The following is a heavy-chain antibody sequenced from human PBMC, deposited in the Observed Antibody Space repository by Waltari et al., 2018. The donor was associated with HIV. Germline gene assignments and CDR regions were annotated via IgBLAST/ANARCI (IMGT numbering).Heavy chain of an antibody. CDR1: GFDFRTSG. CDR3: AKQWKRPYYGMDS. V-gene: IGHV3-30*02. J-gene: IGHJ6*02. Sequence: VQWEESGGGVVQPGGSLRLYGYASGFDFRTSGMHWVRQAPGKGLEWVAFIRFDGSNKYYVDSGKGRFTISIDNSKNTLYLQIDSLRAEDTAVYYCAKQWKRPYYGMDSWGQGTTVTVSS. D-gene: IGHD6-19*01. CDR2: IRFDGSNK.